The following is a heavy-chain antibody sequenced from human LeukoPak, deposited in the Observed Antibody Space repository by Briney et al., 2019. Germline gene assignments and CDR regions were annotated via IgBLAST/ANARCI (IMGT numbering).Heavy chain of an antibody. CDR1: GGTFSSYA. CDR2: IISIFGTA. Sequence: SSVKVSCKASGGTFSSYAISWVRQAPGQGLEWMGGIISIFGTAHYAQKFQGRVTITADKSTSTAYMELSSLRSEDTAVYYCARRYCSSTSCYLGAFDIWGQGTMVTVSS. V-gene: IGHV1-69*06. J-gene: IGHJ3*02. CDR3: ARRYCSSTSCYLGAFDI. D-gene: IGHD2-2*01.